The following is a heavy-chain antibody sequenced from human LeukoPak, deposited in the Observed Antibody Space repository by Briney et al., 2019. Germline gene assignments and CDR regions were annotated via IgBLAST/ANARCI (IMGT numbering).Heavy chain of an antibody. J-gene: IGHJ4*02. CDR3: AGGDYVSY. CDR1: GFTFISYT. CDR2: ISSSSTYI. Sequence: GGSLRLSCAVSGFTFISYTMNWVRQAPGKGLEWVSSISSSSTYIYYADSVKGRFTISRDNPKNSLYLQMNSLRAEDTAVYYCAGGDYVSYWGQEALVTASS. V-gene: IGHV3-21*01. D-gene: IGHD3-16*01.